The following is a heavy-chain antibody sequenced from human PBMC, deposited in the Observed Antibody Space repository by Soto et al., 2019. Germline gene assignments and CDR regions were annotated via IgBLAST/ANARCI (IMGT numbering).Heavy chain of an antibody. J-gene: IGHJ4*02. CDR1: GFTFSYYG. D-gene: IGHD3-22*01. CDR2: IWYDGSNK. V-gene: IGHV3-33*01. Sequence: GGSLRLSCAASGFTFSYYGMHWVRQAPGKGLEWVAVIWYDGSNKYYADSVKGRFTISRDNSKNTLYLQMNSLRAEDTAVYYCARVNGGGYYYSADYWGQGTLVTVSS. CDR3: ARVNGGGYYYSADY.